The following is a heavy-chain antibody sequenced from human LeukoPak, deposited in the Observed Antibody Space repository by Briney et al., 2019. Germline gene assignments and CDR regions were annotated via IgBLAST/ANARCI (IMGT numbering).Heavy chain of an antibody. CDR3: PREVVVVTAIPQYNWFDP. Sequence: SETLSLTCTVSGGSIGSGDYYWSWIRQPPGKGLEWIGYIYYSGSTYYNPSLKSRVTISVDTSKNQFSLKLSSVTAADTAVYYCPREVVVVTAIPQYNWFDPWGQGTLVTVSS. V-gene: IGHV4-30-4*01. J-gene: IGHJ5*02. CDR1: GGSIGSGDYY. D-gene: IGHD2-21*02. CDR2: IYYSGST.